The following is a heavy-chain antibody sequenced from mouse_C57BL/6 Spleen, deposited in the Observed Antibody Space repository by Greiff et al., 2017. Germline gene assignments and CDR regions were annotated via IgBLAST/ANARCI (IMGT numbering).Heavy chain of an antibody. CDR1: GFTFSNYW. V-gene: IGHV6-3*01. Sequence: EVKLMESGGGLVQPGGSMKLSCVASGFTFSNYWMNWVRQSPEKGLEWVAQIRLKSDNYATHYAESVKGRFTISRDDSKSSVYLQMNNLRAEDTGIYYCTTPHYYGSSFFAYWGQGTLVTVSA. D-gene: IGHD1-1*01. CDR3: TTPHYYGSSFFAY. J-gene: IGHJ3*01. CDR2: IRLKSDNYAT.